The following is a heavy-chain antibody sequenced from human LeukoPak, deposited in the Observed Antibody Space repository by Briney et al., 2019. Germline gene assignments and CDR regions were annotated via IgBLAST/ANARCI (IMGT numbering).Heavy chain of an antibody. CDR2: ISADNGNT. J-gene: IGHJ4*02. D-gene: IGHD3-22*01. CDR3: ARAYYYDSSGYFPYDY. Sequence: GASVKVSCKASGYTFSSYGISWVRQAPGQGLEWMGWISADNGNTNYVQKFQGRVTMTRDTSISTAYMELSRLRSDDTAVYYCARAYYYDSSGYFPYDYWGQGTLVTVSS. CDR1: GYTFSSYG. V-gene: IGHV1-18*01.